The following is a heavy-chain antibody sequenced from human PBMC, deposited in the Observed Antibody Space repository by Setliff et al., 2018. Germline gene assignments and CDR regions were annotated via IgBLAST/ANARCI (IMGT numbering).Heavy chain of an antibody. Sequence: PGGSLRLSCVASAFSFSRSWMSWVRQTPGKGLEWVANIKEDGSDKYYVDSVKGRFTISRDNAKNSLYLQMNSLRAEDTAVYYCARDRAYRSFDIWGQGTMVTVSS. CDR1: AFSFSRSW. J-gene: IGHJ3*02. V-gene: IGHV3-7*03. D-gene: IGHD2-2*01. CDR2: IKEDGSDK. CDR3: ARDRAYRSFDI.